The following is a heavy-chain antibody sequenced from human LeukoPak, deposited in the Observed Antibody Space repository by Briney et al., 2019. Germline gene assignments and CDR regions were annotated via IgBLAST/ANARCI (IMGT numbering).Heavy chain of an antibody. V-gene: IGHV4-4*07. CDR1: GASLTIYY. CDR3: ATGDHSFDN. D-gene: IGHD7-27*01. J-gene: IGHJ4*02. Sequence: PSETLSLTCSVSGASLTIYYWNWIRQPAGKGLEWIGRYASGTTTHNPSLKSQFTMSIDTSKNQVSLKLTSVTAADTAVYYCATGDHSFDNWGQGTLVPVTP. CDR2: YASGTT.